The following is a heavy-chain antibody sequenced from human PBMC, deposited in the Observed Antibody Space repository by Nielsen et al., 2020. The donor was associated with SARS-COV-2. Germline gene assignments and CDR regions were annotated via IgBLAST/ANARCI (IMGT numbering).Heavy chain of an antibody. CDR2: INWNGGST. D-gene: IGHD4-17*01. J-gene: IGHJ6*02. V-gene: IGHV3-20*01. CDR3: ARGSDYAYYYYGMDV. CDR1: GFTFDDYG. Sequence: GSLKISCAASGFTFDDYGMSWVRQAPGKGLEWVSGINWNGGSTGYADSVKGRFTISRDNAKNSLYLQMNSLRAEDTALYHCARGSDYAYYYYGMDVWGQGTTVTVSS.